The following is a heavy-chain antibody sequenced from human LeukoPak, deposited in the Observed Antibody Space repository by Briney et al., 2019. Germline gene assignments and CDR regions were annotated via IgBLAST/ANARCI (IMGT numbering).Heavy chain of an antibody. V-gene: IGHV1-18*01. CDR1: GYTFTSYG. CDR2: ISAYNGNT. Sequence: ASVKVSCKASGYTFTSYGISWVRQAPGQGLEWMGWISAYNGNTNYAQKLQGRVTMTTDTSTSTAYMELRSLRSDDTAVYYCARLRYYDFWSGYSLDAFDILGQGTMVTVSS. CDR3: ARLRYYDFWSGYSLDAFDI. J-gene: IGHJ3*02. D-gene: IGHD3-3*01.